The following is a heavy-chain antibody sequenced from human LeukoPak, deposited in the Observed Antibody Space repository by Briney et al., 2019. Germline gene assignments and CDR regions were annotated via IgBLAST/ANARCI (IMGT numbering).Heavy chain of an antibody. CDR2: IIPILGIA. CDR1: GGTFSSYA. J-gene: IGHJ4*02. V-gene: IGHV1-69*04. Sequence: ASVKVSCKASGGTFSSYAISWVRQAPGQGLEWMGRIIPILGIANYAQKFQGRVTITADKSTSTAYMELSSLRSEDTAVHYCARDETHRYSSSWYDYWGQGTLVTVSS. CDR3: ARDETHRYSSSWYDY. D-gene: IGHD6-13*01.